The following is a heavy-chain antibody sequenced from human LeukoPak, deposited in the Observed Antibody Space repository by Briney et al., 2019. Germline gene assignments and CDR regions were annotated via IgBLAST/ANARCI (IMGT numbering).Heavy chain of an antibody. Sequence: PGGSLRLSCAASGFTFSSYGMHWVRQAPGKGLEWVAVIWYDGSNKYYADSVKGRFTISRDNSKNTLYLQMNSLRAEDTAVYYCARAGYCSSTSCYPPHDYWGQGTLVTVSS. CDR1: GFTFSSYG. V-gene: IGHV3-33*01. J-gene: IGHJ4*02. CDR3: ARAGYCSSTSCYPPHDY. CDR2: IWYDGSNK. D-gene: IGHD2-2*01.